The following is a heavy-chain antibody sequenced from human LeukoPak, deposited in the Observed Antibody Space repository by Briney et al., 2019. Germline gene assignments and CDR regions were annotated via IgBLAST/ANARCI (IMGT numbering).Heavy chain of an antibody. Sequence: ESLKISCKGSGYSFTSYWIGWVRQMPGIGLEWMGIIYPGDSDTRYSPSFQGQVTISADKSISTAYLQWSSLKASDTAMYYLGGTNFYSRSAPLPFWGQGTLVTVSS. V-gene: IGHV5-51*01. CDR2: IYPGDSDT. J-gene: IGHJ4*02. D-gene: IGHD6-6*01. CDR3: GGTNFYSRSAPLPF. CDR1: GYSFTSYW.